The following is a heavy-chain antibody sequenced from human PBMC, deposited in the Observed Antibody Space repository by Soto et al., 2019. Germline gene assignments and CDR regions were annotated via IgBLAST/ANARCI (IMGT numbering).Heavy chain of an antibody. J-gene: IGHJ4*02. CDR2: IYYSGST. CDR3: ARTTTVTSFDY. D-gene: IGHD4-17*01. Sequence: ASETLSLTCPVSGGSISSYYLSWIRQPPGKGLEWIGYIYYSGSTNYNPSLKSRVTISVDTSKNQFSLKLSSVTAADTAVYYCARTTTVTSFDYWGQGTLVTVSS. CDR1: GGSISSYY. V-gene: IGHV4-59*08.